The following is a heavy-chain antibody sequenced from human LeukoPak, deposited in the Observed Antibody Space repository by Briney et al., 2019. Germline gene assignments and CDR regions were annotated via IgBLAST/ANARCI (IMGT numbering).Heavy chain of an antibody. V-gene: IGHV3-11*04. CDR3: ARDGCTSCPIDY. CDR1: GFTFSEYY. J-gene: IGHJ4*02. Sequence: PGGSLRLSCAASGFTFSEYYMSWVRQAPGKGVERVSYISSSGSTIKYAESVKGGFTISRDNAKNSLYLQMNSLRAEDTAVYYCARDGCTSCPIDYWGQGTLVTVSS. D-gene: IGHD2-2*01. CDR2: ISSSGSTI.